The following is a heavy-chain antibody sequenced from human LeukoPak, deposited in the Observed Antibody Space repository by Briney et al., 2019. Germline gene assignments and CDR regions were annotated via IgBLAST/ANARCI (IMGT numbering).Heavy chain of an antibody. D-gene: IGHD3-10*01. V-gene: IGHV3-66*01. CDR3: AREGVTMVRGVIKRRLDFDY. J-gene: IGHJ4*02. CDR2: LHTGGSP. CDR1: GITVSSIY. Sequence: GGSLSLSCAVSGITVSSIYMSWVRQPPGKGLEWVSILHTGGSPYYPDSVKGRFTISRDNSRDPLYLQMNSLRAEDTAVYYCAREGVTMVRGVIKRRLDFDYWGQGTLVTVSS.